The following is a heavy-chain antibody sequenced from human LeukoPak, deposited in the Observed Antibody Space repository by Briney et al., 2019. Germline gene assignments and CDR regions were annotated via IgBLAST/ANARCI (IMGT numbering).Heavy chain of an antibody. V-gene: IGHV1-18*01. D-gene: IGHD4/OR15-4a*01. CDR1: GYTFTSYG. Sequence: ASVNVSCKASGYTFTSYGISWVRQAPGQGLEWMGWISAYNGNTNYAQKLQGRVTMTTDTSTSTAYMELRSLRSDDTAVYYCARARMVLIYYYGMDVWGQGTTVTVSS. CDR2: ISAYNGNT. CDR3: ARARMVLIYYYGMDV. J-gene: IGHJ6*02.